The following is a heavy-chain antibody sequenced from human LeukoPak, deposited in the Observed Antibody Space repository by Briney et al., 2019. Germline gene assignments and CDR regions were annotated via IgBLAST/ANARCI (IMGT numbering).Heavy chain of an antibody. D-gene: IGHD5-18*01. V-gene: IGHV5-51*01. CDR3: ARQGTAMADY. CDR1: GYTFTTYW. CDR2: IYPGDSDT. J-gene: IGHJ4*02. Sequence: GESLKIFCKGSGYTFTTYWIGWVRQMPGKGLEWMGIIYPGDSDTRYSPSFQGQVTISADKSISTAYLQWSSLKASDTAIYYCARQGTAMADYWGQGTLVTVSS.